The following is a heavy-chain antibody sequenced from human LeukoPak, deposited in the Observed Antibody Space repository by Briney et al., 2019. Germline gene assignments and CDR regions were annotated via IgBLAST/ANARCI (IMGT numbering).Heavy chain of an antibody. CDR2: ISGSGGST. Sequence: GGSLRLSCAASGFTFSSYAMSWVRQAPGKGLEWVSAISGSGGSTYYADSVKGRFTISRDNSKNTLYLQMNSLRAEDTAVYYRAKDGVIVVTGDFDYWGQGTLVTVSS. CDR3: AKDGVIVVTGDFDY. V-gene: IGHV3-23*01. D-gene: IGHD5-12*01. CDR1: GFTFSSYA. J-gene: IGHJ4*02.